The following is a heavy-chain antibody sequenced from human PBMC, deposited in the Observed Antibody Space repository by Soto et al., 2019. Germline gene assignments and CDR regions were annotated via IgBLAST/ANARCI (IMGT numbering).Heavy chain of an antibody. Sequence: GSLRLSCAASGFTFSSYWMSWVRQAPGKGLEWVANIKQDGSEKYYVDSVKGRFTISRDNAKNSLYLQMNSLRAEDTAVYYCAREINQRITMVRGVLRRGVVGYWGQGTLVTVSS. J-gene: IGHJ4*02. V-gene: IGHV3-7*04. CDR1: GFTFSSYW. CDR2: IKQDGSEK. D-gene: IGHD3-10*01. CDR3: AREINQRITMVRGVLRRGVVGY.